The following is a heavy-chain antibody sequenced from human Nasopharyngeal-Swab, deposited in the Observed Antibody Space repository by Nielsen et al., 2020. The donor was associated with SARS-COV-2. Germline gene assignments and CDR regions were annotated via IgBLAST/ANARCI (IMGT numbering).Heavy chain of an antibody. Sequence: SLKISCVASGFIFDDYSMHWVRQGPGRALEWVSGIAWNSVVIGYAESVKGQFIISRDNAKNSLYLEMNSLRPEDTALYYCIKGVDITSRTARAFDIWGQGTMVTVSS. CDR3: IKGVDITSRTARAFDI. J-gene: IGHJ3*02. CDR2: IAWNSVVI. D-gene: IGHD5-12*01. CDR1: GFIFDDYS. V-gene: IGHV3-9*01.